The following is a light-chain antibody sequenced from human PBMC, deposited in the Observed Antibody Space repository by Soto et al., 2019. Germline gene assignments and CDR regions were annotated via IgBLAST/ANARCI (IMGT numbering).Light chain of an antibody. CDR1: QSVNSSY. V-gene: IGKV3-20*01. CDR2: GAS. CDR3: QQYGRSPPMYT. Sequence: DIVLTPSPGTLSLSPGERATLSCRASQSVNSSYLAWYQQKPGQAPRLIIYGASSRATGIPDRFSGSGSGTDFTLTISRLEPEDFAVYYCQQYGRSPPMYTFGQGAKLEIK. J-gene: IGKJ2*01.